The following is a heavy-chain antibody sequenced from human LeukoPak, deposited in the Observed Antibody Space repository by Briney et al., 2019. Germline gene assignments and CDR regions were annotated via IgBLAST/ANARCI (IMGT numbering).Heavy chain of an antibody. J-gene: IGHJ6*03. V-gene: IGHV1-69*13. Sequence: SVKVSCKASGGTFSSYAISWVRQAPGQGLEWMGGIIPIFGTANYAQKFQGRVTITADESTSTAYMELSSLRSEDTAVYYCARDSPYDYKYYYYMDVWGKGTTVTVSS. CDR2: IIPIFGTA. CDR1: GGTFSSYA. D-gene: IGHD4-11*01. CDR3: ARDSPYDYKYYYYMDV.